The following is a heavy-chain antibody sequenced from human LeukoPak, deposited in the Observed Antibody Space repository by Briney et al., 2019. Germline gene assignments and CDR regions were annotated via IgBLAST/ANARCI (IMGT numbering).Heavy chain of an antibody. Sequence: SETLSLTCTVSGGSISSSSYYWGWIRQPPGKELQWIASVYYSGRTNYGPSLKSRVTTSVDTSEKQFSLQLNSVTAADTAVYYCARQGSAYYFDFWGQGLLVTVSS. V-gene: IGHV4-39*01. CDR3: ARQGSAYYFDF. D-gene: IGHD2-15*01. J-gene: IGHJ4*02. CDR2: VYYSGRT. CDR1: GGSISSSSYY.